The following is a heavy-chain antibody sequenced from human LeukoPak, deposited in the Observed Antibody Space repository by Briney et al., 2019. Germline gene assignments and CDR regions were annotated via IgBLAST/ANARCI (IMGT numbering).Heavy chain of an antibody. CDR3: ARGRYYYDSPDAFDI. V-gene: IGHV4-59*01. Sequence: SETLSLTCTVSGGSISSYYWSWIRQPPGKGLEWIGYIYYSGSTNYNPSLKSRVTISVDTSKNQFSLKLSSVTAADTAVYYCARGRYYYDSPDAFDIWGQGTVVTVSS. D-gene: IGHD3-22*01. CDR2: IYYSGST. J-gene: IGHJ3*02. CDR1: GGSISSYY.